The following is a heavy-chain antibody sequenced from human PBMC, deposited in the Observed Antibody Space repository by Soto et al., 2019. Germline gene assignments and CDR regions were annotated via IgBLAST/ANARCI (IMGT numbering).Heavy chain of an antibody. CDR3: VARRYCSGGSCPDYFDY. CDR2: IIPIFGTT. Sequence: QVQVVQSGAEVKKPGSSVKVSCKASGTTFSNYAISWVRQAPGQGLEWMGGIIPIFGTTNYPQKFQGRLTITADESTRTVYMELSSLTSEDTAVYYCVARRYCSGGSCPDYFDYWGQGPLVTVSS. J-gene: IGHJ4*02. CDR1: GTTFSNYA. V-gene: IGHV1-69*01. D-gene: IGHD2-15*01.